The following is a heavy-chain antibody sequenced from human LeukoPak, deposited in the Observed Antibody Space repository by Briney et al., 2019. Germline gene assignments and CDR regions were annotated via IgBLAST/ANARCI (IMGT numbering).Heavy chain of an antibody. Sequence: TGGSLRLSCAASGFTFSSYAMHWVRQAPGKGLEWVAFIWSDGNKKYYADSVKGRFTISRDNSRNTVNLQMNSLTSEDTAVYYCAKLLLETGGVGEEFDYWGQGTLVTVSS. J-gene: IGHJ4*02. CDR1: GFTFSSYA. CDR2: IWSDGNKK. V-gene: IGHV3-30*02. D-gene: IGHD2-8*02. CDR3: AKLLLETGGVGEEFDY.